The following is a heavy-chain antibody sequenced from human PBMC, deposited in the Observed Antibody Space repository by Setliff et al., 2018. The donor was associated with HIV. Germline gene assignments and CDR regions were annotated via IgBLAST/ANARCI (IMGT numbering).Heavy chain of an antibody. D-gene: IGHD3-16*01. V-gene: IGHV4-34*01. CDR3: ARDLGSTNPYWYFDH. CDR1: GGSFRGYY. CDR2: INHSGST. J-gene: IGHJ2*01. Sequence: PSETLSLTCAVYGGSFRGYYWSWIRQPPGKGLEWIGEINHSGSTNYNPSLKSRVTISVDTSKNQFSLKLSSVPTADTAVYYCARDLGSTNPYWYFDHWGRGTLVTVSS.